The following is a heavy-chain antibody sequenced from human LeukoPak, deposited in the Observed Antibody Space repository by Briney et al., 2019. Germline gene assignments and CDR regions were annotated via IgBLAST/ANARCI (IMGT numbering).Heavy chain of an antibody. CDR3: ARDGPYSSSATHPP. J-gene: IGHJ5*02. D-gene: IGHD6-6*01. Sequence: PGGSLRLSCAASGFTVSSNYMSWVRQAPGKGLEWVSVIYSGGSTYYADSVKGRFTISRDNSKNTLYLQMNSLRAEDTAVYYCARDGPYSSSATHPPWGQGTLVTVSS. CDR1: GFTVSSNY. CDR2: IYSGGST. V-gene: IGHV3-53*01.